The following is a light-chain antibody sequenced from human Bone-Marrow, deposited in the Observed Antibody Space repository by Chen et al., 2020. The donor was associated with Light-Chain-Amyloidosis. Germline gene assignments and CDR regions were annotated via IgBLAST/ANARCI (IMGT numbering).Light chain of an antibody. V-gene: IGLV3-25*03. CDR1: DLPTKY. Sequence: SYERTQPPSGSVSPGQTDRITCAGDDLPTKYAYWYQQKPVQAPVLVLHRDTERPSGISERFSGASSGTTATLTISGVQAEDEADYHCQSADSSGTYEVIFGGGTKLTVL. CDR2: RDT. J-gene: IGLJ2*01. CDR3: QSADSSGTYEVI.